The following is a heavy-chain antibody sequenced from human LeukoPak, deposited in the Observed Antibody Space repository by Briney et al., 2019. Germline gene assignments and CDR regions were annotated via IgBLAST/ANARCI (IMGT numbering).Heavy chain of an antibody. D-gene: IGHD2-8*01. Sequence: GGSLRLSCAASGFTFSSYSMNWVRQAPGKGLEWVSSISSSSSYIYYADSVKGRFTISRDNAKNSLYLQMNSLRAEDTAVYYCARGNGVLPSYYFDYWGQGTLVTVSS. CDR2: ISSSSSYI. V-gene: IGHV3-21*01. CDR3: ARGNGVLPSYYFDY. J-gene: IGHJ4*02. CDR1: GFTFSSYS.